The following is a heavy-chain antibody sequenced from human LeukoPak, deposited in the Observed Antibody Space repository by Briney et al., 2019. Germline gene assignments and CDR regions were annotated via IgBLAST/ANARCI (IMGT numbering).Heavy chain of an antibody. V-gene: IGHV3-74*01. D-gene: IGHD6-6*01. Sequence: GGSLRLSCAASGFTFRSYWMHWVRQAPGKGLVWVSRINSDGSSTSYADSVKGRFTISRDNAKNTLFLQVNSLTAEDTAVYYCARAYVAARHPFDYWGQGTLVTVSS. J-gene: IGHJ4*02. CDR2: INSDGSST. CDR3: ARAYVAARHPFDY. CDR1: GFTFRSYW.